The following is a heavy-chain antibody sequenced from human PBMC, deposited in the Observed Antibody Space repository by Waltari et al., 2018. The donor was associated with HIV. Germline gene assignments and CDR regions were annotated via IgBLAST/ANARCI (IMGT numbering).Heavy chain of an antibody. CDR3: AKSDFTELVRGQKAFDV. J-gene: IGHJ3*01. D-gene: IGHD1-26*01. V-gene: IGHV1-69*19. CDR1: GGAFDTFA. CDR2: TAPFFGV. Sequence: VQSGAETKKPRSSVTDPCQASGGAFDTFAFTLVRQAPGQGLEWLGGTAPFFGVIYAQDFNGRVTITSNPSTRTVFLELGGLRPDDTAVYFCAKSDFTELVRGQKAFDVWGQGT.